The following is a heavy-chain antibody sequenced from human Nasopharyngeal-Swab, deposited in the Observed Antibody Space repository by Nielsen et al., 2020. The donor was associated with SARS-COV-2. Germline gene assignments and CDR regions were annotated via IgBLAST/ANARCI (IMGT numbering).Heavy chain of an antibody. CDR3: ARALWGSYYYGMDV. Sequence: GESLKISCAASGFTFSSYAVHWVRQAPGKGLEWVAVISYDGSNKYYADSVKGRFTISRDNSKNTLYLQMNSLRAEDTAVYYCARALWGSYYYGMDVWGHGTTVTVS. D-gene: IGHD7-27*01. CDR2: ISYDGSNK. CDR1: GFTFSSYA. J-gene: IGHJ6*02. V-gene: IGHV3-30*04.